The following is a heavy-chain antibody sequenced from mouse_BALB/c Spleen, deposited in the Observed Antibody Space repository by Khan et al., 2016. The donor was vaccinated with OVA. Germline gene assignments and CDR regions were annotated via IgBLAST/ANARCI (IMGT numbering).Heavy chain of an antibody. CDR1: GFTFSAYS. CDR2: INSDGYYT. V-gene: IGHV5-6*01. Sequence: VHLVESGGDLMKPGGSLKLSCAASGFTFSAYSMSWVRQTPDKRLEWVATINSDGYYTYYPDSVQGRFTISRNNAKNTLSLQMSSLKSEDTAIYYCASHLTGSFAYWGQGTLVTVSA. J-gene: IGHJ3*01. CDR3: ASHLTGSFAY. D-gene: IGHD4-1*01.